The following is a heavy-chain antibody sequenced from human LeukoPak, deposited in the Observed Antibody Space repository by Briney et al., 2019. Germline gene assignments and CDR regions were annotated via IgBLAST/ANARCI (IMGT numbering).Heavy chain of an antibody. V-gene: IGHV3-23*01. D-gene: IGHD2-2*01. Sequence: WGTLRLSCAASGFPFSSHGMSWVRQAPGEGLEWVSGIIGGGGSTYYADSVKGRFTISGDNSRNTLFLQMNSLRAEDTAVYYCAHGAMYQLDFWGQGTLVTVSS. CDR3: AHGAMYQLDF. CDR1: GFPFSSHG. J-gene: IGHJ4*02. CDR2: IIGGGGST.